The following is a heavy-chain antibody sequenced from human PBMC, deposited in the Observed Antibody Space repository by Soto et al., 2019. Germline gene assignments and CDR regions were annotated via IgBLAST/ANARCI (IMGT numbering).Heavy chain of an antibody. CDR1: GGTFSSYA. J-gene: IGHJ4*02. V-gene: IGHV1-69*01. CDR3: ARAPRGGTAHTYKGFDY. D-gene: IGHD3-16*01. Sequence: QVQLVQSGAEVKKPGSSVTVSCTASGGTFSSYAISWVRQAPGQGLEWMGGIIPIFGTANYAQKFQGRVTITADESTSTAYMELSSLRSEDTAVYYCARAPRGGTAHTYKGFDYWGQGTLVTVSS. CDR2: IIPIFGTA.